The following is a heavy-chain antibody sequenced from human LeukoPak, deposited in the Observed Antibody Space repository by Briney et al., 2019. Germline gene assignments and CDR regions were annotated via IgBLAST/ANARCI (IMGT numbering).Heavy chain of an antibody. J-gene: IGHJ6*02. CDR3: ARGPIQLWIHNAMDV. Sequence: GGSLRLSCTGSGFTFGDHAMSWVRQAPGKGLEWVGFIRSKAYRGTTEYAASVKGRFSISRDDSASIAYLQMNSLRTEDTAVYYCARGPIQLWIHNAMDVWGQGTTVTVSS. CDR1: GFTFGDHA. CDR2: IRSKAYRGTT. V-gene: IGHV3-49*04. D-gene: IGHD5-18*01.